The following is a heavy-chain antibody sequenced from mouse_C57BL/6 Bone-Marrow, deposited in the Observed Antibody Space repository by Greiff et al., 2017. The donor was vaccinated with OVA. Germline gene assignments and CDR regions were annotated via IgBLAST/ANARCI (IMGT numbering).Heavy chain of an antibody. V-gene: IGHV1-50*01. D-gene: IGHD1-1*01. CDR1: GYTFTSYW. J-gene: IGHJ1*03. Sequence: QVQLQQPGAELVKPGASVKLSCKASGYTFTSYWMQWVKQRPGQGLEWIGEIDPSDSYTNYNQKFKGKATLTVDTSSSTAYMQLSSPTSEDSAVYYWAREGYYGSSYVYFDVWGTGTTVTVSS. CDR3: AREGYYGSSYVYFDV. CDR2: IDPSDSYT.